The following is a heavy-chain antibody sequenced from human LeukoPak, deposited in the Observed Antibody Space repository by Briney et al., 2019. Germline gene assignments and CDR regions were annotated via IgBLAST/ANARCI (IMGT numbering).Heavy chain of an antibody. CDR1: GGSISSGSYY. V-gene: IGHV4-61*02. D-gene: IGHD4-17*01. CDR3: ASNRLDYGSGIDY. CDR2: IYTSGST. J-gene: IGHJ4*02. Sequence: PSETLSLTCTVSGGSISSGSYYWSWIRQPAGKGLEWIGRIYTSGSTNYNPSLKSRVTISVDTSKNQFSLKLSSVTAADTAVYYCASNRLDYGSGIDYWGQGTLVTVSS.